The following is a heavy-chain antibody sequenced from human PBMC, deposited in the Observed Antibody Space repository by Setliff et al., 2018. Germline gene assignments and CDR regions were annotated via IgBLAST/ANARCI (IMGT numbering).Heavy chain of an antibody. J-gene: IGHJ4*02. CDR1: DFTFSNSA. V-gene: IGHV3-23*01. CDR2: ITDSGSKI. Sequence: GGSLRLSCVGSDFTFSNSAMGWVRQAPGKGLEWVSTITDSGSKILYVDSVKGRFTISRDNSKNSLYLQMDSLRPEDTAVYYCAKDRLFPRYWGLGTLVTV. CDR3: AKDRLFPRY. D-gene: IGHD2-21*01.